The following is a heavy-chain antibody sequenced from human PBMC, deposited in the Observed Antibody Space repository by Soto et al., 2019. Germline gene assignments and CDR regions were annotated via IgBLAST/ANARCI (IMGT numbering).Heavy chain of an antibody. Sequence: PGGSLRLSCASSVFTFISYGMHWVRQAPGKGLEWVAVIWYDGSNKYYADSVKGRFTISRDNSKNTLYLQMNSLRAEDTAVYYCARELGRYSGYDSAFDIWGQGTMVTVSS. CDR2: IWYDGSNK. CDR1: VFTFISYG. J-gene: IGHJ3*02. V-gene: IGHV3-33*01. CDR3: ARELGRYSGYDSAFDI. D-gene: IGHD5-12*01.